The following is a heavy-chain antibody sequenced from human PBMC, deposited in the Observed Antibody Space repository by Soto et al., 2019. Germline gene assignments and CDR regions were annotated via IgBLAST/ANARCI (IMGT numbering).Heavy chain of an antibody. V-gene: IGHV1-46*01. CDR3: ARTLPSMIVLGY. Sequence: QVQLVQSGAEVKKPGASVKVSCKASGYTFTSYYMHWVRQAPGQGLEWMGIINPSGGSTSYAQKCQGRVTMTRDTSTSTVYMELSSLRSEDTAVYYCARTLPSMIVLGYWGQGTLVTVSS. J-gene: IGHJ4*02. CDR1: GYTFTSYY. CDR2: INPSGGST. D-gene: IGHD3-22*01.